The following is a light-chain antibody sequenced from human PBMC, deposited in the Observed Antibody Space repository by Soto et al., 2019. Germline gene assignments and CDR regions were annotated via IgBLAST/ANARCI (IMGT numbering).Light chain of an antibody. Sequence: DIQMTQSPSSVSASVGDRVTITCRASQTISSWLAWYQQKPGKAPKLLIYAASTLQSGVPSRFSGSGSGTEFILTISSLQPEDFATYYCQQAKGFPWTFGQGTKVDIK. V-gene: IGKV1-12*01. J-gene: IGKJ1*01. CDR2: AAS. CDR3: QQAKGFPWT. CDR1: QTISSW.